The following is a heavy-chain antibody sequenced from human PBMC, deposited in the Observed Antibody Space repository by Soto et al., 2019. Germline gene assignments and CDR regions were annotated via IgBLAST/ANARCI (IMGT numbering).Heavy chain of an antibody. Sequence: EVQLLESGGGLVQPGGSLRLSCAASGFTFGSSAMSWVRQAPGKGLEWVSSVSGSGGSTYYADSVKGRFTITRDKSKNTVPLRMTRLRVEATAVYYCPKLLGYSYGAVDYWGQGTLFTVSS. CDR3: PKLLGYSYGAVDY. D-gene: IGHD5-18*01. CDR1: GFTFGSSA. J-gene: IGHJ4*02. CDR2: VSGSGGST. V-gene: IGHV3-23*01.